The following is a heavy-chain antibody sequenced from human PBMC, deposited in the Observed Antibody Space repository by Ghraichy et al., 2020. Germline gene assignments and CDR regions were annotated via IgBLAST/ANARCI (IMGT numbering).Heavy chain of an antibody. CDR3: ASRPFHCTNGVCYFYYYYGMDV. Sequence: SETLSLTCTVSGGSISSSTYHWGWIRQPPGKGLEWIGSIYYSGTTYYNPSPKSRVTISVDTSKNQFSLKLNSVTAADTAMYYCASRPFHCTNGVCYFYYYYGMDVWGQGTTVTVSS. CDR1: GGSISSSTYH. V-gene: IGHV4-39*01. CDR2: IYYSGTT. J-gene: IGHJ6*02. D-gene: IGHD2-8*01.